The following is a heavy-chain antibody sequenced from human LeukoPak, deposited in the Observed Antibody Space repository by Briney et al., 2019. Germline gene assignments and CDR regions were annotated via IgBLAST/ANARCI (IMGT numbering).Heavy chain of an antibody. D-gene: IGHD4/OR15-4a*01. CDR1: GFTVSSNS. CDR2: IYSDNT. V-gene: IGHV3-53*01. CDR3: ARRAGAYSHPYDY. J-gene: IGHJ4*02. Sequence: GGSLRLSCTVSGFTVSSNSMSWVRQAPGKGLEWVSFIYSDNTHYSDSVKGRFTISRDNPKNTLYLQMNSLRAEATAVYYCARRAGAYSHPYDYWGQGTLVTVSS.